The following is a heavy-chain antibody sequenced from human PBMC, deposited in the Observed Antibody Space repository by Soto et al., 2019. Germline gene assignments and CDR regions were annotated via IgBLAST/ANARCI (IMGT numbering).Heavy chain of an antibody. V-gene: IGHV3-30*18. CDR1: GFTFSSYG. D-gene: IGHD6-13*01. Sequence: QVQLEESGGGVVQPGRSLRLSCAASGFTFSSYGMHWVRQAPGKGLEWVAVISYDGRNKYYADSVKGRFTISRDNSKNTLYLQMNSLRAEDTAVYYCAKDQLYSSSWYPGNSYYYGMDVWGQGTTVTVSS. CDR2: ISYDGRNK. J-gene: IGHJ6*02. CDR3: AKDQLYSSSWYPGNSYYYGMDV.